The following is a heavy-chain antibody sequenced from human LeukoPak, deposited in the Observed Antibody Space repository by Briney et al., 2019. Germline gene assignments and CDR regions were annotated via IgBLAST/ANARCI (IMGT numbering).Heavy chain of an antibody. CDR3: AKVPSGTLYWYFDL. J-gene: IGHJ2*01. V-gene: IGHV3-9*01. D-gene: IGHD1-1*01. CDR2: VSWNSGSI. Sequence: RPGGSLRLSCAASGFIFDNYALHWVRHAPGKGLEWVSGVSWNSGSIGYADSVKGRFTISRDNAKKSLYLQMNSLKTEDTALYYCAKVPSGTLYWYFDLWGRGTLVTVSS. CDR1: GFIFDNYA.